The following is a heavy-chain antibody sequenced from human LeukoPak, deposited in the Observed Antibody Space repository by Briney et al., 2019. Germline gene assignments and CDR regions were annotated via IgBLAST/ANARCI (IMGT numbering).Heavy chain of an antibody. CDR3: ARDRTTYGDYDFFFDY. CDR2: ISSSGSTI. Sequence: GGSLRLSCAASGFTFGDYYMSWIRQAPGKGLEWVSYISSSGSTIYYADSVKGRFTISRDNAKNSLYLQMNSLRAEDTAVYYCARDRTTYGDYDFFFDYWGQGTLVTVSS. J-gene: IGHJ4*02. CDR1: GFTFGDYY. V-gene: IGHV3-11*01. D-gene: IGHD4-17*01.